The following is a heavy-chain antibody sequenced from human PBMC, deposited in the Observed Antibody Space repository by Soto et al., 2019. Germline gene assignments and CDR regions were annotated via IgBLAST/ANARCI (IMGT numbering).Heavy chain of an antibody. J-gene: IGHJ4*02. D-gene: IGHD3-22*01. CDR1: GFTFSSYA. CDR3: ARDFWNDSSGYYPNRGLDY. V-gene: IGHV3-30-3*01. CDR2: ISYDGSNK. Sequence: GGSLRLSCAASGFTFSSYAMHWVRQAPGKGLEWVAVISYDGSNKYYADSVKGRFTISRDNSKNTLYLQMKSLRAEDTAVYYCARDFWNDSSGYYPNRGLDYWGQGTPVPVYS.